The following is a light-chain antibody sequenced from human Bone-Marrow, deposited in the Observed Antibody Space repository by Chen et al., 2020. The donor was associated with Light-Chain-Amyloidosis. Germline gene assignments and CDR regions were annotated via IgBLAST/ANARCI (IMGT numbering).Light chain of an antibody. CDR3: QSYQGSSQGV. CDR1: SGSIATNY. CDR2: EDD. Sequence: NFMLTQPHSVSESPGKTVIISCTRSSGSIATNYVQWYQQRPGSPPTTVIYEDDQRPSGVPDRFSGSIDRSSNSASLTISGLKTEDETDYDCQSYQGSSQGVFGGGTKLTVL. J-gene: IGLJ3*02. V-gene: IGLV6-57*01.